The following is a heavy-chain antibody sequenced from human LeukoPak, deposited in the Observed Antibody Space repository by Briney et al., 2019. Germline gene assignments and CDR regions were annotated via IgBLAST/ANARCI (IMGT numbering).Heavy chain of an antibody. V-gene: IGHV3-30*02. J-gene: IGHJ5*02. CDR1: GFIFSSYG. D-gene: IGHD1-26*01. CDR2: ISYDGSDK. Sequence: GGSLRLSCAASGFIFSSYGMFWVRQAPGKGLEWMAFISYDGSDKYFADSVKGRFTIFRDNSKNTVYLQMNSLRAEDTAVYYCAKGRVGATTPSWFDPWGQGTLVTVSS. CDR3: AKGRVGATTPSWFDP.